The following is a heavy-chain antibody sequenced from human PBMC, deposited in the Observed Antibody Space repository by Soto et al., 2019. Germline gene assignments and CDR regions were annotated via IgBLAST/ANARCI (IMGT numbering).Heavy chain of an antibody. CDR3: ARALDNADDFWSGYSRSLEYGMDV. CDR2: ISSSSSTI. Sequence: PGGSLRLSCAASGFTFSSYSMNWVRQAPGKGLEWVSYISSSSSTIYYADSVKGRFTISRDNAKNSLYLQMNSLRDEDKAVYYCARALDNADDFWSGYSRSLEYGMDVWGQGTTVTVSS. V-gene: IGHV3-48*02. CDR1: GFTFSSYS. D-gene: IGHD3-3*01. J-gene: IGHJ6*02.